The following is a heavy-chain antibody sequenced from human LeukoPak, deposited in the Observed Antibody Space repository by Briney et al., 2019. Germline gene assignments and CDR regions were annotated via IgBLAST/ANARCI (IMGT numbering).Heavy chain of an antibody. CDR2: ISSDGSRT. CDR1: GFTFNTYW. J-gene: IGHJ4*02. CDR3: ARGPSHSGSYFVY. V-gene: IGHV3-74*03. Sequence: GGSLRLSCAASGFTFNTYWMYWVRQGSGKGLVWVSCISSDGSRTEYADSVEGRFTISRDNAKNTLYLQMDSLRAEDTAVYYCARGPSHSGSYFVYWGQGTLVTVSS. D-gene: IGHD1-26*01.